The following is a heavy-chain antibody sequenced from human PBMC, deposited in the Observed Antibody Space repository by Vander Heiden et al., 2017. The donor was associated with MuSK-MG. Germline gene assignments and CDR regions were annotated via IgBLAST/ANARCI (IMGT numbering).Heavy chain of an antibody. CDR2: ISSSSSTI. D-gene: IGHD3-22*01. Sequence: EVQLVESGGGLVQPGGSLRLSCAASGFTFGSYSMNWVGKVPGKGLEWVSYISSSSSTIYYADSVKGRFTISRDNAKNSLYLQMNSLRAEDTAVYYCARTTYYYDSSGYYLSWFDPWGQGTLVTVSS. J-gene: IGHJ5*02. V-gene: IGHV3-48*01. CDR1: GFTFGSYS. CDR3: ARTTYYYDSSGYYLSWFDP.